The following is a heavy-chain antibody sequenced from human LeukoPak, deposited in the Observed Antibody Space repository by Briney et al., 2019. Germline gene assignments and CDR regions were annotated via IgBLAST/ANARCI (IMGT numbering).Heavy chain of an antibody. CDR1: GYSFTGYY. CDR3: ARGPNHYYYMDF. Sequence: ASMKVSCKASGYSFTGYYIHWVRQGPGQGLEWMGWINPDGGVTKSAQNFQGRVTMTRDKSINTVYMELSGLTSDDTALYYCARGPNHYYYMDFWGTGTTASVSS. D-gene: IGHD2-8*01. J-gene: IGHJ6*03. V-gene: IGHV1-2*02. CDR2: INPDGGVT.